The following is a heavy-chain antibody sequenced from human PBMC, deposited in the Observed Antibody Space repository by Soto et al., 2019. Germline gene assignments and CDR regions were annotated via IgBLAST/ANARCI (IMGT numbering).Heavy chain of an antibody. J-gene: IGHJ5*02. CDR2: IAYDGSKT. CDR1: GFTFSSNG. CDR3: ARWVGGSMFGNSGKYAS. V-gene: IGHV3-30*03. D-gene: IGHD1-26*01. Sequence: QVQLVESGGGVVQPGRSLRLTCAASGFTFSSNGMHWVRQAPGKGLEGVALIAYDGSKTYYGHSVRGRFTISRDNSENTLFMQMHNLRAEDTAVYYFARWVGGSMFGNSGKYASWGQGTLVTVSS.